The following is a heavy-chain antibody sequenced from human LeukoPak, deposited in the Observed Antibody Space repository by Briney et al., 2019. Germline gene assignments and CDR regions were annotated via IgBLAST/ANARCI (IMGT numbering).Heavy chain of an antibody. CDR2: ISNSGSTT. V-gene: IGHV3-48*03. CDR3: TTKSTY. CDR1: GFTFSSYE. D-gene: IGHD2/OR15-2a*01. J-gene: IGHJ4*02. Sequence: GGSLGLSCAASGFTFSSYEMNWVRQAPGKGLEWVACISNSGSTTFHADSVKGRFTISRDNAKNALFLQMNSLRAEDTAVYYCTTKSTYWGQGTLVTVSS.